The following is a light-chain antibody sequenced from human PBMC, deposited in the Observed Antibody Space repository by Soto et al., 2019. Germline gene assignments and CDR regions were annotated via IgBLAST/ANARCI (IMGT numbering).Light chain of an antibody. CDR1: QTISSYY. J-gene: IGKJ1*01. V-gene: IGKV3-20*01. CDR3: QQYGSAPRT. CDR2: AAS. Sequence: DTELTQSPGTLSVSPGERATLSCRASQTISSYYLAWYRQTPGQAPRLLISAASNRAPGIADRFSGSGSGTDFTLTISRLEPEDFALYYCQQYGSAPRTFGQGTKVDIK.